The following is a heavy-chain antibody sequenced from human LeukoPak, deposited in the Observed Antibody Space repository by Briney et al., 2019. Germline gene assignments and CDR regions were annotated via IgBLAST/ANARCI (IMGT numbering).Heavy chain of an antibody. CDR3: ATESGSYYFDGFDY. J-gene: IGHJ4*02. CDR1: GFTFSSYW. Sequence: GGSLRLSCAASGFTFSSYWMHWVRQAPGKGLVWVSRINSDGSSTSYADSVKGRFTISRDNAKNTLYLQMNSLRAEDTAVYYYATESGSYYFDGFDYWGQGTLVTVSS. CDR2: INSDGSST. V-gene: IGHV3-74*01. D-gene: IGHD1-26*01.